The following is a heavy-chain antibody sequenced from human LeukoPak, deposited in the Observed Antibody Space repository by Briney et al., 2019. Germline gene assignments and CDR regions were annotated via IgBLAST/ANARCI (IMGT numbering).Heavy chain of an antibody. Sequence: GGTLRLSCAASGFTFSSYGMSWVRQAPGKGLEWVSAISGSGGSTYYADSVKGRFTISRDNSKNTLYLQMNSLRAEDTAVYYCAKASQGRMMAPTPDFDYWGQGTLVTVSS. D-gene: IGHD5-24*01. CDR2: ISGSGGST. V-gene: IGHV3-23*01. J-gene: IGHJ4*02. CDR3: AKASQGRMMAPTPDFDY. CDR1: GFTFSSYG.